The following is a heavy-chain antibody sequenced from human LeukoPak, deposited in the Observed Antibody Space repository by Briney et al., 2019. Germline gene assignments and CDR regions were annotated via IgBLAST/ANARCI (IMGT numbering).Heavy chain of an antibody. J-gene: IGHJ4*02. CDR2: IWYDGSNE. CDR1: GFTFSNSG. V-gene: IGHV3-33*01. Sequence: GGSLRLSCAASGFTFSNSGMHWVRQAPGKGLEWVALIWYDGSNEYYADSVKGRFTISRDNSKNTLYLQMNSLRAEDTAVYYCARYDVYSGSHGGLAYWGQGTLVTVSS. D-gene: IGHD1-26*01. CDR3: ARYDVYSGSHGGLAY.